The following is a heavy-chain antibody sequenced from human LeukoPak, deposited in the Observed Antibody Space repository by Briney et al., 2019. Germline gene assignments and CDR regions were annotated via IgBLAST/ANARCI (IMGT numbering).Heavy chain of an antibody. CDR3: AKLAGDAYYYYYYYMDV. CDR2: ISGSGGST. J-gene: IGHJ6*03. D-gene: IGHD7-27*01. Sequence: GGSLRLSCAASGFTFSSYAMSWVRQAPGKGLEWVSAISGSGGSTYYADSVKVRFTISRDNSKNTLYLQMNSLRAEDTAVYYCAKLAGDAYYYYYYYMDVWGKGTTVTVSS. V-gene: IGHV3-23*01. CDR1: GFTFSSYA.